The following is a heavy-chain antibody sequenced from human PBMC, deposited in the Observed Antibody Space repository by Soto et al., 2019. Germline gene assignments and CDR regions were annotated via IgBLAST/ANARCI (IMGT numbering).Heavy chain of an antibody. CDR2: ISRDGSNK. Sequence: GGSLRLSCAASGFTFSRYAIHWVRQAPGKGLEWVAVISRDGSNKYYVDSVKGRFTISRDNSKNTLYLQMNSLRDEDTAVYYCARSRNSAVADSFDLWGQGTLVTVSS. V-gene: IGHV3-30*04. J-gene: IGHJ4*02. D-gene: IGHD3-10*01. CDR1: GFTFSRYA. CDR3: ARSRNSAVADSFDL.